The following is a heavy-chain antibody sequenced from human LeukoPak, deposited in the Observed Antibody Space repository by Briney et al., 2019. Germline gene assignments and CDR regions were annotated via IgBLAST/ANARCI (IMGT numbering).Heavy chain of an antibody. CDR1: GFTFSSYA. D-gene: IGHD3-16*01. CDR2: ISRSGGST. CDR3: ARDSRSFIVMITEPRKNLVDY. Sequence: PGGSLRLSCAASGFTFSSYAMSWVRQAPGKGLEWVSGISRSGGSTYYADSVEGRFTISRDNSKNTLYLQMNSLRVEDTAVYYCARDSRSFIVMITEPRKNLVDYWGQGTLVTVSS. V-gene: IGHV3-23*01. J-gene: IGHJ4*02.